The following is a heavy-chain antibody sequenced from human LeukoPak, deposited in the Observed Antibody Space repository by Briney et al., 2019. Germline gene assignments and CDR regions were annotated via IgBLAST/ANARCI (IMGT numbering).Heavy chain of an antibody. CDR1: GGSISPYY. Sequence: PSETLSLTCAVSGGSISPYYWSWIRQAPGKGLEWIGYIYTSGTSNQNPSLKSRVTMSIDTSKNQYSLRVSSVTAADTAVYYCARPSAAVHLGAFDVWGQGTMVTVSS. J-gene: IGHJ3*01. V-gene: IGHV4-4*09. CDR3: ARPSAAVHLGAFDV. CDR2: IYTSGTS. D-gene: IGHD3-3*01.